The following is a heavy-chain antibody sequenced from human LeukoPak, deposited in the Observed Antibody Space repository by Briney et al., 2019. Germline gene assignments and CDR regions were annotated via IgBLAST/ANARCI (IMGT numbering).Heavy chain of an antibody. J-gene: IGHJ3*02. CDR1: GFTFSSYG. V-gene: IGHV3-7*01. Sequence: GGSLRLSCAASGFTFSSYGMHWVRQAPGKGLEWVANIKQDGSEKYYVDSVKGRFTISRDNAKNSLYLQMNSLRAEDTAVYYCARASTPDCSSTSCPSDYDFWSGSTLRTSAFDIWGQGTMVTVSS. CDR2: IKQDGSEK. CDR3: ARASTPDCSSTSCPSDYDFWSGSTLRTSAFDI. D-gene: IGHD3-3*01.